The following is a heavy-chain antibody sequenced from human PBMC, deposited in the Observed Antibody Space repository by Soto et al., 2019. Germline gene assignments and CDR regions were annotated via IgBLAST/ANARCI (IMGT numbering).Heavy chain of an antibody. V-gene: IGHV3-15*01. J-gene: IGHJ6*02. CDR2: IKSKTDGGTT. CDR1: GFTFSNAW. D-gene: IGHD2-2*01. Sequence: GGSLRLSCAASGFTFSNAWMGWVRQAPGKGLEWVGRIKSKTDGGTTDYAAPVKGRFTISRDDSKNTLYLQMNSLKTEDTAVYYCTTDCSSTSCLNYYYYGMDVWGQGTTVTVPS. CDR3: TTDCSSTSCLNYYYYGMDV.